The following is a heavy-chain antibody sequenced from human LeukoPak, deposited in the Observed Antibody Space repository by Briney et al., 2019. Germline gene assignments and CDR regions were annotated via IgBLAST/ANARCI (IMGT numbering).Heavy chain of an antibody. Sequence: SETLSLTCTVSNGSMSSYYWSWIRQPPGKGLEWIGSMYYSGSTKYNPSLKSRVTISVDTSRNQFFLRLTSVTAADTAVYYCARDHNDYGDYYFDYWAREPWSPSPQ. V-gene: IGHV4-59*01. D-gene: IGHD4-17*01. CDR3: ARDHNDYGDYYFDY. CDR1: NGSMSSYY. CDR2: MYYSGST. J-gene: IGHJ4*02.